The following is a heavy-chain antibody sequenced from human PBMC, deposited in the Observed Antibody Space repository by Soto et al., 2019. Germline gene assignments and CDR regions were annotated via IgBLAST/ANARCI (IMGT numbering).Heavy chain of an antibody. CDR1: GFTFSSYA. Sequence: PGGFLRLSCAASGFTFSSYAMSWVRQAPGKGLEWVSAISGSGGSTYYADSVKGRFTISRDNSKNTLYLQMNSLRAEDTAVYYCANTISGYDNFFDYWGQGTLVTVSS. CDR2: ISGSGGST. CDR3: ANTISGYDNFFDY. D-gene: IGHD5-12*01. V-gene: IGHV3-23*01. J-gene: IGHJ4*02.